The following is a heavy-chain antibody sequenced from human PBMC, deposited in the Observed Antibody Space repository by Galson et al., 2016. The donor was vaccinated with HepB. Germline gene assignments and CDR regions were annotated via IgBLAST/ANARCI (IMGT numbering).Heavy chain of an antibody. CDR3: ARVGRLDFWSGFYVPPFDF. Sequence: TCTVSGGSIIRYYWSWIRQPPGKGLEWIGYISYSGSTYYNPSLKSRVTISVDTSKNQFSLKLSSVTAADTAVYYCARVGRLDFWSGFYVPPFDFWGQGTLVTVSS. D-gene: IGHD3-3*01. CDR2: ISYSGST. J-gene: IGHJ4*02. V-gene: IGHV4-59*06. CDR1: GGSIIRYY.